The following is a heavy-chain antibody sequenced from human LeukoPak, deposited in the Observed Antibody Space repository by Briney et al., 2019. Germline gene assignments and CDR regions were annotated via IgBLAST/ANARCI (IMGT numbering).Heavy chain of an antibody. D-gene: IGHD3-10*01. CDR3: ARSLYYYGSGGEDY. Sequence: PGGSLRLSCAASGFTFSSYAMHWVRQAPGKGLEWVAVISYDGSNKYYADSVKGRFTISRGSSKNTLYLQMNSLRAEDTVVYYCARSLYYYGSGGEDYWGQGTLVTVSS. CDR2: ISYDGSNK. J-gene: IGHJ4*02. V-gene: IGHV3-30-3*01. CDR1: GFTFSSYA.